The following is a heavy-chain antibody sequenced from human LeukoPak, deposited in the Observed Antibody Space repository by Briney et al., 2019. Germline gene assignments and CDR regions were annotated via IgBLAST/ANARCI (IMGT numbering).Heavy chain of an antibody. CDR2: MNPNSGNT. V-gene: IGHV1-8*01. J-gene: IGHJ5*02. CDR3: ARDHSPYCGGDCYSNWFDP. Sequence: ASVKVSCKTSGYILGSYDINWVRQATGQGPEWMGWMNPNSGNTGVAQKFQGRVTMTRNTSISTAYMELAGLKSEDTAVYYCARDHSPYCGGDCYSNWFDPWGQGTLVTVSS. CDR1: GYILGSYD. D-gene: IGHD2-21*02.